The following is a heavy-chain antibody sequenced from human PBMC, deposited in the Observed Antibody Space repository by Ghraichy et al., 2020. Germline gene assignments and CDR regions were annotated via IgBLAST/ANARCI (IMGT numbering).Heavy chain of an antibody. CDR1: GGSFSDYY. D-gene: IGHD2-2*01. J-gene: IGHJ6*03. CDR3: ARGDIVVVPAAKYYYYYMDG. Sequence: GSLRLSCAVYGGSFSDYYWSWIRQPPGKGLEWIGEINHSGSTNYNPSLKSRVTISVDTSKNQFSLKLTSVTAADTAVYYCARGDIVVVPAAKYYYYYMDGGGKGTTVTVSS. CDR2: INHSGST. V-gene: IGHV4-34*01.